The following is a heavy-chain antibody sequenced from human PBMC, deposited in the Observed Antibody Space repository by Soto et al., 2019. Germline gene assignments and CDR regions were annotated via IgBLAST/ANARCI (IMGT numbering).Heavy chain of an antibody. CDR2: VYYTGAT. J-gene: IGHJ4*02. CDR1: GGSINIYY. Sequence: QVQLQESGPGLVRPSETLSLICTVSGGSINIYYWNWIRQSPGKGLEWIGYVYYTGATNYNPSLKSRVTISVDASKKHFSLKLTSVTAADTAVYYCASGFGEMANWGQGTLVTVS. CDR3: ASGFGEMAN. V-gene: IGHV4-59*01. D-gene: IGHD3-10*01.